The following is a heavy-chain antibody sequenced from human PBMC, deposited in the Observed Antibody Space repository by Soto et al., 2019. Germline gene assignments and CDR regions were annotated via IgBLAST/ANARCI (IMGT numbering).Heavy chain of an antibody. CDR2: ISGSGSNT. J-gene: IGHJ6*02. CDR1: GFTFTTYA. CDR3: AKEIEYRSGWFYYYGMDV. Sequence: EVQLLESGGGLVQPGGSLRLSCVVSGFTFTTYAMTWVRQAPGKGLEWVSAISGSGSNTYYADSVKGRFTISRDNSRNTLYLQMNSLRAEDTAGYYCAKEIEYRSGWFYYYGMDVWGQGTTVTVSS. V-gene: IGHV3-23*01. D-gene: IGHD6-19*01.